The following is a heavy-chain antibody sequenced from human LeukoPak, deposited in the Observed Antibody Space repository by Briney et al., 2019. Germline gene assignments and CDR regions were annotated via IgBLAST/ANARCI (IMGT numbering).Heavy chain of an antibody. CDR3: ARQAAGTVDY. CDR1: GXSISSYY. CDR2: IHYSGST. J-gene: IGHJ4*02. Sequence: SETLSLTCTVSGXSISSYYGSWIRQPPGKGLEWIGYIHYSGSTNYNPSLKSRVAISVDTSKSQFSLKLSSVTAADTAVYYCARQAAGTVDYWGQGTLVTVSS. V-gene: IGHV4-59*08. D-gene: IGHD6-13*01.